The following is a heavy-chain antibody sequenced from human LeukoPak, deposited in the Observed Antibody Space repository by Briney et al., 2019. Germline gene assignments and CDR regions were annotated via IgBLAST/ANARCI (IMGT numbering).Heavy chain of an antibody. J-gene: IGHJ4*02. D-gene: IGHD3-10*01. V-gene: IGHV1-2*02. Sequence: ASVKVSCKASGYTFTGYYMHWVRQAPGQGLEWVGWINPNSGGTNYAQKFQGRVTRTRDTSISTAYMELSRLRSDDTAVYYCARDYLYGSGSFDYWGQGTLVTVSS. CDR2: INPNSGGT. CDR1: GYTFTGYY. CDR3: ARDYLYGSGSFDY.